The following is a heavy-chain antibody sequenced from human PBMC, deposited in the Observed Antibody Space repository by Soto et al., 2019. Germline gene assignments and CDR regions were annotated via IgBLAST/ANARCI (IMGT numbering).Heavy chain of an antibody. CDR1: GFTFSDYD. J-gene: IGHJ4*02. CDR2: ISSSTSHT. CDR3: ARGRGAAADYFDF. V-gene: IGHV3-11*05. D-gene: IGHD6-13*01. Sequence: QVQLVESGGGLVKPGGSLRLSCAVSGFTFSDYDMTWIRQAPGKGLEWVSDISSSTSHTNYADSVKGRFTISRDNAKNSLFLQMNSQRAEDTAVYYCARGRGAAADYFDFWGQGTLVTVSS.